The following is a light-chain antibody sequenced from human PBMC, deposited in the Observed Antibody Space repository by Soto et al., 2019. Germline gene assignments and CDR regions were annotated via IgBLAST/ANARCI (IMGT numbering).Light chain of an antibody. CDR1: QSVSSSY. V-gene: IGKV3D-20*02. Sequence: EFVLTQSPGTLSLSPGERATLSCRASQSVSSSYIAWYQQKPGQAPRLLIYGASIRATDIPDRFSGSGSGTDFTLTISRLEPEDFAVYYCQQRSVWPPVIFGPGTKVDIK. CDR3: QQRSVWPPVI. CDR2: GAS. J-gene: IGKJ3*01.